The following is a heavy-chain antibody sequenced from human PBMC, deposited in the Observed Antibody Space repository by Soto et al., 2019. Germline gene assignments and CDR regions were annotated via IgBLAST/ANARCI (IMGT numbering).Heavy chain of an antibody. CDR1: GGSIGSHY. J-gene: IGHJ4*02. CDR3: ARQWGGDY. D-gene: IGHD3-16*01. Sequence: QVQLQESGPGLVKPSETLSLTCTVSGGSIGSHYWSWIRQPPGEGLEWIGRASYSGSPNYNPSLKRRVTISIATSKNQFSLKLTSVTAADTAVYYCARQWGGDYWGQGTLVTVSS. V-gene: IGHV4-59*08. CDR2: ASYSGSP.